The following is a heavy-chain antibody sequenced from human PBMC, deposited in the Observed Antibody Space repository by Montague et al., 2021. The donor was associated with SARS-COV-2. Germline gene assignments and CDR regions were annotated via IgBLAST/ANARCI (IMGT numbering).Heavy chain of an antibody. J-gene: IGHJ4*02. Sequence: SETLSLTCSVSGVSVTDYYRSWIRQPPGKGLEWVGDVLYNKGTNFNPSLKSRVAISVDTSKNQFSLRLTSVTAADTAFYHCVRHPHYDGLNGPLDFWDQGALVTVSS. CDR1: GVSVTDYY. V-gene: IGHV4-59*08. CDR2: VLYNKGT. D-gene: IGHD3-9*01. CDR3: VRHPHYDGLNGPLDF.